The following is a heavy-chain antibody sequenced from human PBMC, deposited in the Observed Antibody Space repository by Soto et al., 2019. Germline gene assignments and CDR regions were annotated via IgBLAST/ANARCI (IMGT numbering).Heavy chain of an antibody. CDR3: ARRLYYDSSGFEGGGMDV. CDR2: IYYSGST. J-gene: IGHJ6*02. CDR1: GGSISSSSYY. D-gene: IGHD3-22*01. V-gene: IGHV4-39*01. Sequence: PSETLSFTCTVSGGSISSSSYYWGWIRQPPGKGLEWIGSIYYSGSTYYNPSLKSRVTISVDTSKNQFSLKLSSVTAADTAVYYCARRLYYDSSGFEGGGMDVWGQGTTVTVSS.